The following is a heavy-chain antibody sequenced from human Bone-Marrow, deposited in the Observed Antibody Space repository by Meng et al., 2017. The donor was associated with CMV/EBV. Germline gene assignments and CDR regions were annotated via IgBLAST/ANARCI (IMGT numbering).Heavy chain of an antibody. CDR1: GFTFSSYD. CDR2: IGTAGDT. Sequence: GESLKISCAACGFTFSSYDMHWVRQATGKGLEWVSAIGTAGDTYYPGSVKGQFTISRENAKNSLYLQMNSLRAEDTAVYYCARGGPYSSSWYFDYWGQGTLVTVSS. CDR3: ARGGPYSSSWYFDY. D-gene: IGHD6-13*01. V-gene: IGHV3-13*03. J-gene: IGHJ4*02.